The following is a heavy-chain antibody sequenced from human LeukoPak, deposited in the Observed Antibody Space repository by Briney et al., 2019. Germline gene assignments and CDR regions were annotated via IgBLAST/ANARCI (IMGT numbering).Heavy chain of an antibody. CDR2: IYYSGST. CDR1: GGSISSYY. Sequence: SETLSLTCTVSGGSISSYYWSWIRQPPGKGLVWIGYIYYSGSTNYNPSLKSRVTISVDTSKNQFSLKLSSVTAADTAVYYCARGDYYGSGSYPSHLFDYWGQGTLVTVSS. J-gene: IGHJ4*02. V-gene: IGHV4-59*01. CDR3: ARGDYYGSGSYPSHLFDY. D-gene: IGHD3-10*01.